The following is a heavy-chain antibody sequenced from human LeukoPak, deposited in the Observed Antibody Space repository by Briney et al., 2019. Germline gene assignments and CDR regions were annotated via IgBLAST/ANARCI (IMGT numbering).Heavy chain of an antibody. CDR3: AKPKRGSSWYGTLGY. CDR1: GYSFTNYW. V-gene: IGHV5-51*01. CDR2: IYPGDSDT. D-gene: IGHD6-13*01. J-gene: IGHJ4*02. Sequence: GESLKISCKGSGYSFTNYWIGWVRQMPGKGLEWMGIIYPGDSDTRYSPSFQGQVTISADKSISTAYLQWSSLKASDTAMYYCAKPKRGSSWYGTLGYWGQGTLVTVSS.